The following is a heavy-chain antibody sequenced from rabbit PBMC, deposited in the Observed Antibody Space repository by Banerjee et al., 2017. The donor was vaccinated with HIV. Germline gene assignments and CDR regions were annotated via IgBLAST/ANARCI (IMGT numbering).Heavy chain of an antibody. CDR3: ARWNGDNSFDL. CDR2: IYTGSSGST. V-gene: IGHV1S40*01. J-gene: IGHJ4*01. D-gene: IGHD2-1*01. CDR1: GLDFSSSYW. Sequence: QSLEESGGDLVKPGASLTLTCTASGLDFSSSYWICWVRQAPGKGLEWIACIYTGSSGSTYYASWANGRFTISKTSSTTVTLQMTSLTAADTATYFCARWNGDNSFDLWGPGTLVTVS.